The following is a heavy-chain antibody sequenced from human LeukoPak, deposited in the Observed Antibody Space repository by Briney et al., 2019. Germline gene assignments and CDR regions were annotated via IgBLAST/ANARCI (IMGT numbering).Heavy chain of an antibody. CDR1: GYIFTSYG. CDR2: ISAYNGNT. Sequence: ASVKVPRKASGYIFTSYGISWVRQAPGQGLEWMGWISAYNGNTNYAQKFQGRVTITADESTSTAYMELSSLRSEDTAVYYCASVGELGYCSSTSCYDWFDPWGQGTLVTVSS. J-gene: IGHJ5*02. CDR3: ASVGELGYCSSTSCYDWFDP. D-gene: IGHD2-2*01. V-gene: IGHV1-18*01.